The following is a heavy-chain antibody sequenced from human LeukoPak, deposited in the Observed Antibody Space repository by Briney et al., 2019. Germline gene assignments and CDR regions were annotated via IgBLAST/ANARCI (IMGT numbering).Heavy chain of an antibody. CDR3: ASGICGGLSSSSIYDAFDI. V-gene: IGHV5-51*01. CDR2: IYPGDSDT. J-gene: IGHJ3*02. Sequence: GESLKISCKGSGYSFTSYWIGWVRQMPGKGLEWMGIIYPGDSDTRYSPSFQGQVTISADKSISTAYLQWSSLKASDTAMYYCASGICGGLSSSSIYDAFDIWGQGTMVTVSS. D-gene: IGHD6-13*01. CDR1: GYSFTSYW.